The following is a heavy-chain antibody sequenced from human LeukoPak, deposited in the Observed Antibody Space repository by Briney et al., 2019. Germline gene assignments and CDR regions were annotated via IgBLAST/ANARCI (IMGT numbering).Heavy chain of an antibody. J-gene: IGHJ4*02. V-gene: IGHV4-38-2*02. CDR1: GYSISSGYY. D-gene: IGHD3-10*01. CDR2: IYHSGST. CDR3: ARDRGDTMVRGAGGDFDY. Sequence: SETLSLTCTVSGYSISSGYYWGWIRQPPGKGLEWIGSIYHSGSTYYNPSLKSRVTISVDTSKNQFSLKLSSVIAADTAVYYCARDRGDTMVRGAGGDFDYWGQGTLVTVSS.